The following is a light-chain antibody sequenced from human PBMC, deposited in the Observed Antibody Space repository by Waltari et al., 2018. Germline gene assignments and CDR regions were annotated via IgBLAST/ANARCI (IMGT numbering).Light chain of an antibody. Sequence: IQLTQSPSFLSASVGDRVTITCRASQGISSNLAWYQQKPGKAPKLLIYAASTLQSGVPSRFSGSESGTEFTLTISSLQPEDFATYYCLQLNGYPRTFGQGTKVEIK. CDR1: QGISSN. J-gene: IGKJ1*01. CDR2: AAS. V-gene: IGKV1-9*01. CDR3: LQLNGYPRT.